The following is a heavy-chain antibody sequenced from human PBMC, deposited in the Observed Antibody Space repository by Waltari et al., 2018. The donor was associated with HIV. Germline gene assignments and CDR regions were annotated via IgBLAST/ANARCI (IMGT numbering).Heavy chain of an antibody. J-gene: IGHJ1*01. Sequence: DVRLVESGGEVVRPGASLRLSCVASGFTIDDYGMAWVRQRPGQGLEWVSNIDWNGGSANYGDSVKGRVTVFRDNPKASLYLQMNNLGDEDTGWYYCVRDSDGSGYEIWGRGTLVTVFS. CDR2: IDWNGGSA. V-gene: IGHV3-20*04. CDR1: GFTIDDYG. D-gene: IGHD6-25*01. CDR3: VRDSDGSGYEI.